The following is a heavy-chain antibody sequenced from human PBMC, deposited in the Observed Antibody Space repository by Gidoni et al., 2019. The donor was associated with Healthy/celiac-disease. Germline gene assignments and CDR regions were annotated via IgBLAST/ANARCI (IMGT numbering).Heavy chain of an antibody. CDR1: GFTVSSNY. CDR2: IYSGGST. V-gene: IGHV3-53*01. Sequence: EVQLVESGGGLIQPGGSLRLSCAASGFTVSSNYMSWVRQAPGKGLEWVSVIYSGGSTYYADSVKGRFTISRDNSKNTLYLQMNSLRAEDTAVYYCASLNLAAAGTGWFDPWGQGTLVTVSS. CDR3: ASLNLAAAGTGWFDP. J-gene: IGHJ5*02. D-gene: IGHD6-13*01.